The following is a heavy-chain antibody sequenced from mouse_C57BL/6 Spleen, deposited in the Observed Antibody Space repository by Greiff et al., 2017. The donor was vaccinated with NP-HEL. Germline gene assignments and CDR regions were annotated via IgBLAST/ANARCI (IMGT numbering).Heavy chain of an antibody. Sequence: EVQLQQSGPELVKPGASVKISCKASGYSFTGYYMNWVKQSPEKSLEWIGEINPSTGGTTYNQKFKAKATLTVDKSSSTAYMQLKSLTSEDSAVYYCARVYYDGFAYWGQGTLVTVSA. CDR2: INPSTGGT. CDR1: GYSFTGYY. CDR3: ARVYYDGFAY. V-gene: IGHV1-42*01. D-gene: IGHD2-4*01. J-gene: IGHJ3*01.